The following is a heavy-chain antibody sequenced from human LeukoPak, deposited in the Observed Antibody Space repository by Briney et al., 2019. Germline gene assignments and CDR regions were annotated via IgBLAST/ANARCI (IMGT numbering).Heavy chain of an antibody. CDR1: GGTFSSYA. CDR3: ARTIAAAGTDWFDP. J-gene: IGHJ5*02. V-gene: IGHV1-69*04. Sequence: ASVKVSCKASGGTFSSYAISWVRQAPGQGLEWMGRIIPILGIANYAQKFQGRVTITADKSTSTAYMELSSLRSEDTAVYYCARTIAAAGTDWFDPWGQGTLVTVSS. CDR2: IIPILGIA. D-gene: IGHD6-13*01.